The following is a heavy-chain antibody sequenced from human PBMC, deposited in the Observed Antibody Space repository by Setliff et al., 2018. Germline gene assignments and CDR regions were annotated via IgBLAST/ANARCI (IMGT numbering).Heavy chain of an antibody. CDR3: ARVESMVRGKNILRHFDY. J-gene: IGHJ4*02. Sequence: ASVKVSCKASGFTFTYFGISWVRLAPGQGLEWMGWISGHNGNTKYAQNLQGRLTLTTDISTSTAYMELGSLTTDDTAVYYCARVESMVRGKNILRHFDYWGQGIQVTVSS. V-gene: IGHV1-18*01. D-gene: IGHD3-10*01. CDR1: GFTFTYFG. CDR2: ISGHNGNT.